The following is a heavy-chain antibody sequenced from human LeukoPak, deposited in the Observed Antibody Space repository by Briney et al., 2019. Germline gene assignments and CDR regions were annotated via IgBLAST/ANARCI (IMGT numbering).Heavy chain of an antibody. CDR3: ARVLSGWFGEFSENDAFDI. D-gene: IGHD3-10*01. CDR1: GYTFTGYY. V-gene: IGHV1-18*04. Sequence: ASVKVSCKASGYTFTGYYMHWVRQAPGQGLEWMGWISAYNGNTNYAQKLQGRVTMTTDTSTSTAYMELRSLRSDDTAVYYCARVLSGWFGEFSENDAFDIWGQGTMVTVSS. J-gene: IGHJ3*02. CDR2: ISAYNGNT.